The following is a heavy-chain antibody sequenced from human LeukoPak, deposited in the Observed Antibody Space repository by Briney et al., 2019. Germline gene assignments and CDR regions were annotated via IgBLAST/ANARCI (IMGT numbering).Heavy chain of an antibody. Sequence: PSETLSLTCAVYGGSFSGDYWSWIRQPPGKGREWIGEINHSGSTNYNPSLKSRVTISVDTSKNQFSLKLSSVTAADTAVYYCARARGYSYGGRNYYYYGMDVWGQGTTVTVSS. V-gene: IGHV4-34*01. CDR2: INHSGST. CDR1: GGSFSGDY. CDR3: ARARGYSYGGRNYYYYGMDV. D-gene: IGHD5-18*01. J-gene: IGHJ6*02.